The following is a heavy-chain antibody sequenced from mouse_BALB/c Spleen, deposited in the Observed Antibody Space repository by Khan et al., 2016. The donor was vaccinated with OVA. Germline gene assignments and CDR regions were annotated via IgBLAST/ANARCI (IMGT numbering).Heavy chain of an antibody. CDR3: ARSNYDGSGLYAMDY. J-gene: IGHJ4*01. CDR2: IAPGSGST. V-gene: IGHV1S41*01. D-gene: IGHD1-1*01. CDR1: GYTFTSYW. Sequence: DLVMPGAAVTLSCKASGYTFTSYWIHWIKQRPGQGLEWIGRIAPGSGSTSYTDLFKGKATLTVDASSSTAYIQLSSLSSEDSAVYFCARSNYDGSGLYAMDYWGQGTSVTVSS.